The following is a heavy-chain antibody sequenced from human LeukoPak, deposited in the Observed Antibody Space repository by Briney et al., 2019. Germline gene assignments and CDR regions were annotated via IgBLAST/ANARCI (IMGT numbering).Heavy chain of an antibody. Sequence: KTSETLSLTCTVSGYSISSGYYWGWIRQPPGKGLEWIGYIYYSGSTNYNPSLKGRVSISVDRSKNQFSLGLSSVTAADTAVYYCAKMGPAAAGIIDWGQGTLVTVSS. D-gene: IGHD6-13*01. CDR1: GYSISSGYY. CDR2: IYYSGST. J-gene: IGHJ4*02. V-gene: IGHV4-38-2*02. CDR3: AKMGPAAAGIID.